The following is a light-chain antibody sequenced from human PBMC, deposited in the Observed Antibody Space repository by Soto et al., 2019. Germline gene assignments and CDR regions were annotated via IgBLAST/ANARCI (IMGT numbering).Light chain of an antibody. CDR1: ESISNY. V-gene: IGKV1-39*01. J-gene: IGKJ1*01. Sequence: DIQMTQSPSSLSASVGDRVTITCRASESISNYLNWYQQKPGKAPKLLIYAASSLQSGVPSRFSGSASVTDFTLTISSLQPEDFATYYCQQSYSTPWTFGQGTKVESK. CDR3: QQSYSTPWT. CDR2: AAS.